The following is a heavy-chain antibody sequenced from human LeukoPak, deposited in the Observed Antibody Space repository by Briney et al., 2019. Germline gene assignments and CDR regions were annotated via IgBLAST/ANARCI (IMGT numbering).Heavy chain of an antibody. CDR1: GGSISSYY. CDR2: IYYSGST. J-gene: IGHJ4*02. D-gene: IGHD5-24*01. CDR3: ARASRDGYNFRYFDY. V-gene: IGHV4-59*01. Sequence: SETLSLTCTVSGGSISSYYWSWLRQPPGKGLEWIGYIYYSGSTNYNPSLKSRVTISVDTSKNQFSLKLSSVTAADTAVYYCARASRDGYNFRYFDYWGQGTLVTVSS.